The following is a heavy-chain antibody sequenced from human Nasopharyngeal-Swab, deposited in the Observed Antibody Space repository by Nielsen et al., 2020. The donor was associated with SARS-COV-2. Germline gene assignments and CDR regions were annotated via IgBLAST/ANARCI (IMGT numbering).Heavy chain of an antibody. CDR3: ARGLSGIVPAPILGLGPYYSYYYMDV. V-gene: IGHV4-34*01. J-gene: IGHJ6*03. CDR2: INHTGST. CDR1: GGSISDYS. D-gene: IGHD2-2*01. Sequence: SETLSLTCAVFGGSISDYSWNWIRQPPGKGLEGIGEINHTGSTNYNPSLRSRVSASVDTSKNQFSLRLTSVTAADTAIYYCARGLSGIVPAPILGLGPYYSYYYMDVWGKGTTVTVSS.